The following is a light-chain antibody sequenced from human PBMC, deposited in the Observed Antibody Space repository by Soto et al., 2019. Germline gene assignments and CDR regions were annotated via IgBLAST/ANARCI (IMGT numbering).Light chain of an antibody. CDR3: QQRSNWPLT. CDR2: DAS. V-gene: IGKV3-11*01. J-gene: IGKJ4*01. CDR1: LSVNSRY. Sequence: EIVLTQSPGTLSLSPGERGTLSCRASLSVNSRYVAWYQQKPGQAPRLLIYDASNRATGIPARFSGSGSGTDFTLTISSLEPEDFAVYYCQQRSNWPLTFGGGTKVDIK.